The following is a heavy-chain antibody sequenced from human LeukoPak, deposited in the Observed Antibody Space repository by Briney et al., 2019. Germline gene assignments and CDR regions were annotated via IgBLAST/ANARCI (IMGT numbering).Heavy chain of an antibody. CDR2: ISYSGST. D-gene: IGHD3-10*01. CDR3: VGERSFFGENY. V-gene: IGHV4-39*02. CDR1: GDSIITSRYY. Sequence: PSETLCLTSTVSGDSIITSRYYWAWIRQPPGKGLEWIGSISYSGSTNYDPSLKSRVTISVDTSKNQFSLQLSSVTAADTAFYYCVGERSFFGENYWGQGTLVTVSS. J-gene: IGHJ4*02.